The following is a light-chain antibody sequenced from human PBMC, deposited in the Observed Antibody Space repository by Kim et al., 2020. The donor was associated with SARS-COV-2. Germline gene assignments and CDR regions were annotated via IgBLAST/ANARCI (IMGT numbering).Light chain of an antibody. Sequence: QSALTQPASVSGSPGQSISISCTGSINDIGAYNYVAWYQQHPGKVPKLILFDVSNRPSGVSNRFSGSKSGNTASLTISGLQAEDEADYYCTSYTTTGTFVFGTGTKVTVL. CDR2: DVS. CDR1: INDIGAYNY. V-gene: IGLV2-14*03. J-gene: IGLJ1*01. CDR3: TSYTTTGTFV.